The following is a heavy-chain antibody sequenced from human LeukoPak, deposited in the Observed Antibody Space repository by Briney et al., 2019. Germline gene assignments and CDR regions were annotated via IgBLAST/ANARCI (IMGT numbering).Heavy chain of an antibody. CDR3: ARYYYGSGRNWFDP. J-gene: IGHJ5*02. V-gene: IGHV4-59*02. Sequence: SETLSLTCTVSGGSVSTYYWSWIRQPPGKGLEWIGYIYYNGNTNYNPSLKSRVTISVDTSKNQFSLKLSSVTAADTAVYYCARYYYGSGRNWFDPWGQGTLVTVSP. CDR2: IYYNGNT. CDR1: GGSVSTYY. D-gene: IGHD3-10*01.